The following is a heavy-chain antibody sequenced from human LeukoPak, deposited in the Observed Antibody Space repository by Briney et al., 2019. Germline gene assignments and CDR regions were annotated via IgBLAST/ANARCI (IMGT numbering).Heavy chain of an antibody. J-gene: IGHJ6*02. CDR3: ARDKRDYVWGPPSPHYGMDV. Sequence: SETLSLTCAVSGGSISSSNWWSWVRQPPGKGLEWIGEIYHSGSTNYNPSLKSRVTISVDKSKNQFSLKLSSVTAADTAVYYCARDKRDYVWGPPSPHYGMDVWGQGTVVTVSS. D-gene: IGHD3-16*01. CDR1: GGSISSSNW. V-gene: IGHV4-4*02. CDR2: IYHSGST.